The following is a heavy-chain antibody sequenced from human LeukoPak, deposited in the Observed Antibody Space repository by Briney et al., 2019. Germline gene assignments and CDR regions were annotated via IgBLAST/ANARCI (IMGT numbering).Heavy chain of an antibody. CDR2: IFPILGIA. D-gene: IGHD7-27*01. Sequence: SVKVSCKASGGTFSSYTISWVRQAPGQGLEWMGRIFPILGIANYAQKFQGRVTITADKSTSTAYMELSSLRSEDTAVYYCASSANWDFDYWGQGTLVTVSS. V-gene: IGHV1-69*02. CDR1: GGTFSSYT. J-gene: IGHJ4*02. CDR3: ASSANWDFDY.